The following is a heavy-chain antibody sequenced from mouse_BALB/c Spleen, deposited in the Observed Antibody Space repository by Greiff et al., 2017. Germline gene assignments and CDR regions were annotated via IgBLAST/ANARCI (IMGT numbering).Heavy chain of an antibody. J-gene: IGHJ4*01. CDR1: GFNIKDTY. CDR3: ALITHYAMDY. D-gene: IGHD1-1*01. Sequence: EVQLQQSGAELVKPGASVKLSCTASGFNIKDTYMHWVKQRPEQGLEWIGRIDPANGNTKYDPKFQGKATITADTSSNTAYLQLSSLTPEDTAVYYCALITHYAMDYWGQGTSVTVSS. CDR2: IDPANGNT. V-gene: IGHV14-3*02.